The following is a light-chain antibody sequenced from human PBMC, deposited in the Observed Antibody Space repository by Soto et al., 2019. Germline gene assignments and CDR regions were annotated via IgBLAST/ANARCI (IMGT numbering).Light chain of an antibody. CDR2: DAS. CDR3: QQFNTYPLA. Sequence: AIQLTQSPSSLSAFVGDRVTITCRASQDIRSALAWYQQNPGKTPKLLIYDASTLHGGVSSRFSGSGSGTDFTLTISSLQPEDFATYYCQQFNTYPLAFGGGTNVEIK. J-gene: IGKJ4*01. V-gene: IGKV1-13*02. CDR1: QDIRSA.